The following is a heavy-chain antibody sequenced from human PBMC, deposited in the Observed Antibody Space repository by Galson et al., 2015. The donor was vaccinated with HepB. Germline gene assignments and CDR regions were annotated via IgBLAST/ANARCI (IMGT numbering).Heavy chain of an antibody. CDR2: IWYDGSNK. V-gene: IGHV3-33*01. J-gene: IGHJ4*02. Sequence: SLRLSCAASGFTFSSYGMHWVRQAPGKGLEWVAVIWYDGSNKYYRDPVRGRFTISRDNSKNTLYLQMNSLRAEDTAVYYCASGYQVLLIDHWGQGTLVTVSS. CDR3: ASGYQVLLIDH. CDR1: GFTFSSYG. D-gene: IGHD2/OR15-2a*01.